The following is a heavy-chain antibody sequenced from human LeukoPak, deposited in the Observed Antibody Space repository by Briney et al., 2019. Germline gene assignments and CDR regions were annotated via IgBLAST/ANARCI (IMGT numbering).Heavy chain of an antibody. Sequence: SETLSLTCTASGGSISSYYWRWIRQPPGKGLEWMGYINSNGSTNYNPSLKSRVTISVDTSKNHSSLMLRTGPAADTTVVYYAGARSGYDYDPYYYSMDVWGKGTTVTISS. CDR2: INSNGST. V-gene: IGHV4-59*13. D-gene: IGHD5-12*01. J-gene: IGHJ6*03. CDR3: AGARSGYDYDPYYYSMDV. CDR1: GGSISSYY.